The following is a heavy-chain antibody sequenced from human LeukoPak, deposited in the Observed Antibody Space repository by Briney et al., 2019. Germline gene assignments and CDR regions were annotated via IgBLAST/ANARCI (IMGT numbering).Heavy chain of an antibody. V-gene: IGHV3-23*01. Sequence: GGSLRLSCAASGFTFSSYAMTWVRQAPGKGLEWVSGTSSGGGNTNYEDSAKGRFTISRDNSKNTLYLQMNSLRVDDTAVYYCAKAQLRVTTGIDYWGQGTLVTVSS. CDR1: GFTFSSYA. J-gene: IGHJ4*02. CDR2: TSSGGGNT. D-gene: IGHD4-17*01. CDR3: AKAQLRVTTGIDY.